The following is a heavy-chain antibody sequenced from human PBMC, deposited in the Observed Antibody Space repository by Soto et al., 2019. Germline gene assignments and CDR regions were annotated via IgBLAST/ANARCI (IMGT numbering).Heavy chain of an antibody. V-gene: IGHV2-5*02. Sequence: SGPTLVNPTQTLTLTCTFSGFSVSTSGVGVGWIRQPPGKALEWLGIIYWDDDKRYRPSLKSRLTITKDTSKNQLVLTMTNMEPVDSASYYCAHLPWKQLWPRAPVVYWGQGTPVTVSS. J-gene: IGHJ4*02. D-gene: IGHD5-18*01. CDR2: IYWDDDK. CDR1: GFSVSTSGVG. CDR3: AHLPWKQLWPRAPVVY.